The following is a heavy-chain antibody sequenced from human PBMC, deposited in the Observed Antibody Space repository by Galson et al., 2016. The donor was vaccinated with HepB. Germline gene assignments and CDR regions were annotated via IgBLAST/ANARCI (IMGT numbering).Heavy chain of an antibody. CDR3: ARWGGVGGDYHLD. CDR1: GGSITSSFW. V-gene: IGHV4-4*02. CDR2: IYETGST. Sequence: ETLSLTCAVSGGSITSSFWWTWVRQSPGKGLEWIGEIYETGSTNYNPSLKSRVTISVDKSKNQFSLKLSSVTAADTALYYCARWGGVGGDYHLDWGQGTLVAVSS. D-gene: IGHD3-10*01. J-gene: IGHJ4*02.